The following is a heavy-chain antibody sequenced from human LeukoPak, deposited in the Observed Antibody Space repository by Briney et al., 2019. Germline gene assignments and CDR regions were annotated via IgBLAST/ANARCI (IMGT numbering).Heavy chain of an antibody. CDR3: ARARLAAMVTYDAFDI. CDR2: ISGDGNIK. D-gene: IGHD5-18*01. CDR1: GFTFSTYS. J-gene: IGHJ3*02. Sequence: GGSLRLSCAASGFTFSTYSMHWVRQAPGKGLEWVAVISGDGNIKWTADSVKGRFTISRDNAKNSLYLQMNSLRAEDTAVYYCARARLAAMVTYDAFDIWGQGTMVTVSS. V-gene: IGHV3-30-3*01.